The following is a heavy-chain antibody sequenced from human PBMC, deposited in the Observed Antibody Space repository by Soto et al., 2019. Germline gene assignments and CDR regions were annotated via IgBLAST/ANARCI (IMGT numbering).Heavy chain of an antibody. CDR1: GFPFSIYA. Sequence: GGSLRLSCAASGFPFSIYAMSLVRQSPGKGLEWVSSISVSGGSTYYADSVKGRFTISRDNSKNTLYLQMNSLRAEDTAVYYCAKGGRSVRSYFDYWGQGTLFTVSS. J-gene: IGHJ4*02. CDR3: AKGGRSVRSYFDY. D-gene: IGHD4-17*01. CDR2: ISVSGGST. V-gene: IGHV3-23*01.